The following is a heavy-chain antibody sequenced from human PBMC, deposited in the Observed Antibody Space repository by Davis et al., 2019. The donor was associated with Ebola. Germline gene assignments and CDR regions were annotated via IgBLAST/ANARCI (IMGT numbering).Heavy chain of an antibody. Sequence: LKISCAASGFTFDDYAMHWVRQAPGKGLEWVSGISWNSGSIGYADSVKGRFTISRDNSKNTLYLQMNSLRAEDTAVYYCARDRTIFGVVRPAYWGQGTLVTVSS. CDR2: ISWNSGSI. D-gene: IGHD3-3*01. CDR1: GFTFDDYA. V-gene: IGHV3-9*01. J-gene: IGHJ4*02. CDR3: ARDRTIFGVVRPAY.